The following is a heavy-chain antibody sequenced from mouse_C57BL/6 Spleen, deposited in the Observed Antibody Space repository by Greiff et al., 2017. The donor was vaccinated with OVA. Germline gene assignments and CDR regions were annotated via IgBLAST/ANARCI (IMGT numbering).Heavy chain of an antibody. V-gene: IGHV1-82*01. Sequence: QVQLQQSGPELVKPGASVKISCKASGYAFSSSWMNWVKQRPGKGLEWIGRIYPGDGDTNYNGKFKGKATLTADKSSSTAYMQLSSLTSEDSAVYFCARNGPLDYWGQGTTLTVSS. CDR3: ARNGPLDY. CDR2: IYPGDGDT. J-gene: IGHJ2*01. D-gene: IGHD1-1*01. CDR1: GYAFSSSW.